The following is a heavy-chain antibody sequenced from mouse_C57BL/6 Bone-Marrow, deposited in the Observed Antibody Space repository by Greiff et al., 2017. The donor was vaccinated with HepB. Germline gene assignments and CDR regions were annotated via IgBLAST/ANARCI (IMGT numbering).Heavy chain of an antibody. V-gene: IGHV1-52*01. CDR2: IDPSDSET. D-gene: IGHD1-1*01. CDR3: ARSHYYGSSSSYWYFDV. J-gene: IGHJ1*03. Sequence: QVQLQQPGAELVRPGSSVKLSCKASGYTFTSYWMHWVKQRPIQGLEWIGNIDPSDSETHYNQKFKDKATLTVDKSSSIAYMQLSSLTSEDSAVYYCARSHYYGSSSSYWYFDVWGTGTTVTVSS. CDR1: GYTFTSYW.